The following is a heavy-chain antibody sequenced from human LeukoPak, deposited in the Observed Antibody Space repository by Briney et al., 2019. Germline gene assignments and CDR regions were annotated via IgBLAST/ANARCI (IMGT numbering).Heavy chain of an antibody. CDR3: ARRSVAAAANYYYYYMDV. D-gene: IGHD6-13*01. J-gene: IGHJ6*03. V-gene: IGHV4-38-2*01. CDR2: IYHSGST. CDR1: GYSISSGYY. Sequence: TSETLSLTCAVSGYSISSGYYWGWIRQPPGKGLEWIVSIYHSGSTYYNPSLKSRVTISVDTSKNQFSLKLSSVTAADTAVYYCARRSVAAAANYYYYYMDVWGKGTTVTVSS.